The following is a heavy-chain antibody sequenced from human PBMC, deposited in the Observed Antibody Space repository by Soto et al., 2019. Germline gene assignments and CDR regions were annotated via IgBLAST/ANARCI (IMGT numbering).Heavy chain of an antibody. J-gene: IGHJ4*02. CDR2: ITGSGSDT. CDR3: AKLGSSSWSPHYYFDY. V-gene: IGHV3-23*01. CDR1: GFTLTNYA. D-gene: IGHD2-2*01. Sequence: PGGSLRLSCAASGFTLTNYALGWVRQAPGKGLEWVSAITGSGSDTYYVDSVKGRFTISRDNSKNTLYLQMNSLRAEDTAIYYCAKLGSSSWSPHYYFDYWGQGTLVTVSS.